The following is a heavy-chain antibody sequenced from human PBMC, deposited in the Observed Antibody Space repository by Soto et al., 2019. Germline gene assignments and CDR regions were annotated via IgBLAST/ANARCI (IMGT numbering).Heavy chain of an antibody. CDR2: INHSGST. Sequence: SETLSLTCAVYGGSFSGYYWSWIRQPPGKGLEWIGEINHSGSTNYNPSLKSRVTISVDTSKNQFSLKLSSVTAADTAVYYCARLPSRIVGDPDYWGQGTLVTVS. CDR3: ARLPSRIVGDPDY. D-gene: IGHD1-26*01. CDR1: GGSFSGYY. J-gene: IGHJ4*02. V-gene: IGHV4-34*01.